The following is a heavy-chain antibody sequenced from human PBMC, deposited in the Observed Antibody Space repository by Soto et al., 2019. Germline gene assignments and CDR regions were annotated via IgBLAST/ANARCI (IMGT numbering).Heavy chain of an antibody. CDR1: GGSISSYY. J-gene: IGHJ3*02. CDR2: IYYSGST. CDR3: ARGRYDYIWGSYRPDAFDI. D-gene: IGHD3-16*02. V-gene: IGHV4-59*01. Sequence: ETLSLTCTVSGGSISSYYWSWIRQPPGKGLEWIGYIYYSGSTNYNPSLKSRVTISVDTSKNQFSLKLSSVTAADTAVYYCARGRYDYIWGSYRPDAFDIWGQGTMVTVSS.